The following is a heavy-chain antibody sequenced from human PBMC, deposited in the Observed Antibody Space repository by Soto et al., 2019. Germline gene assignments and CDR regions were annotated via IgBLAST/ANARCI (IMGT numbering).Heavy chain of an antibody. V-gene: IGHV4-59*01. J-gene: IGHJ6*02. D-gene: IGHD4-17*01. CDR3: AREAVTTDYYGMDG. Sequence: PSETLSLTCTVSGGSISSYYWSWIRQPPGKGLEWIGYIYYSGSTNYNPSLKSRVTISVDTSKNQFSLKLSSVTAADTAVYYCAREAVTTDYYGMDGWGQGNTVTVSS. CDR1: GGSISSYY. CDR2: IYYSGST.